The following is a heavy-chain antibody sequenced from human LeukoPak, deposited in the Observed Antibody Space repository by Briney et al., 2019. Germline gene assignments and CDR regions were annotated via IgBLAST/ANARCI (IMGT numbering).Heavy chain of an antibody. Sequence: GGSLRLSCAASGFTFSSYSMNWVHQAPGKGLEWVSSISSSSYIYYADSVQGRFTISRDNAKNSLYLQMNSLRAEDTAVYYCARAGYDILTGYYSSVYWGQGTLVTVSS. CDR2: ISSSSYI. J-gene: IGHJ4*02. CDR3: ARAGYDILTGYYSSVY. D-gene: IGHD3-9*01. CDR1: GFTFSSYS. V-gene: IGHV3-21*01.